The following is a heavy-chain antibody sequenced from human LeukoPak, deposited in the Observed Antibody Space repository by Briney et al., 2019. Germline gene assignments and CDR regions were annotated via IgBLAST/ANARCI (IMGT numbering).Heavy chain of an antibody. J-gene: IGHJ5*02. Sequence: GGSLRLSCAASGFTFSDYYMSWIRQAPGKGLEWVSYISSSSSTIYYADSVKGRFTISRDNAKNSLYLQMNSLRAEDTAVYYCARVEMIAARVGWFDPWGQGTLVTVSS. CDR3: ARVEMIAARVGWFDP. V-gene: IGHV3-11*04. CDR1: GFTFSDYY. CDR2: ISSSSSTI. D-gene: IGHD6-6*01.